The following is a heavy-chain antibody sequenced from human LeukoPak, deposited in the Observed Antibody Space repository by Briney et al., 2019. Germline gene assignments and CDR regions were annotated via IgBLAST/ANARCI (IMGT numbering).Heavy chain of an antibody. CDR3: ARTRDGYNPPAFDI. D-gene: IGHD5-24*01. CDR2: IYSGGST. V-gene: IGHV3-53*01. Sequence: GGSLRLSCAASGFTFSSYAMSWVRQAPGKGLEWVSVIYSGGSTYYADSVKGRFTISRDNSKNTLYLQMNSLRAEDTAVYYCARTRDGYNPPAFDIWGQGTMVTVSS. CDR1: GFTFSSYA. J-gene: IGHJ3*02.